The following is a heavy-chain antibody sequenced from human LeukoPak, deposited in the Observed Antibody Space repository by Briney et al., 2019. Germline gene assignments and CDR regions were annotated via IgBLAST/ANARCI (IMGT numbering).Heavy chain of an antibody. CDR1: GFTFISYG. D-gene: IGHD6-13*01. CDR2: IRYDGSNK. CDR3: ARDPTPWSSSYRHLFDY. J-gene: IGHJ4*02. Sequence: PGGSLRLSCAASGFTFISYGMHWVRQAPGRGLGWVAFIRYDGSNKYYADSVKGRFTISRDNSKNTLYLQMNSLRAEDTAVYYCARDPTPWSSSYRHLFDYWGQGTLVTVSS. V-gene: IGHV3-30*02.